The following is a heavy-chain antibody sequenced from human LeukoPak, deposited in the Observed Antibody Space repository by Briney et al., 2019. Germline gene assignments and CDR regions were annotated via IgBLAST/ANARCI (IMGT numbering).Heavy chain of an antibody. CDR3: ARVRRSLNWFDS. Sequence: TXSLXXXXSXDSXSTTNYYWGWIRXPXGKGLEWIGIIYYSGITHYNPSLKSRVTILVDTSKNQFSLKLSSVTDADTAVYYCARVRRSLNWFDSWGQGTLVTVSS. CDR1: XDSXSTTNYY. J-gene: IGHJ5*01. V-gene: IGHV4-39*01. D-gene: IGHD3-3*01. CDR2: IYYSGIT.